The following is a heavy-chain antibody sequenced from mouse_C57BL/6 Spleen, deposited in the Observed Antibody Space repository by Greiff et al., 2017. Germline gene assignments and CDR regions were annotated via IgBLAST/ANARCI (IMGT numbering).Heavy chain of an antibody. D-gene: IGHD4-1*01. V-gene: IGHV14-4*01. J-gene: IGHJ3*01. CDR2: IDPENGDT. CDR3: TTPTGTAY. CDR1: GFNIKDDY. Sequence: EVHLVESGAELVRPGASVKLSCAASGFNIKDDYMHWVKQRPEQGLEWIGWIDPENGDTEYASKFQGKATITADTSSNTAYLQRSSLTSEDTAVYYCTTPTGTAYWGQGTLVTVSA.